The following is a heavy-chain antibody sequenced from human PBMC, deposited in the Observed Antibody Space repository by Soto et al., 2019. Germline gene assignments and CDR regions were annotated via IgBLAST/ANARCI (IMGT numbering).Heavy chain of an antibody. J-gene: IGHJ5*02. CDR1: GFTFSSYG. D-gene: IGHD2-2*01. CDR2: ISYDGSNK. V-gene: IGHV3-30*03. Sequence: PGGSLRLSCAASGFTFSSYGMHWVRQAPGKGLEWVAVISYDGSNKYYADSVKGRFTISRDNSKNTLYLQMNSLRAEDTAVYYCAGDYCSSTSCYSAPTYWFDPWGQGTLVTVSS. CDR3: AGDYCSSTSCYSAPTYWFDP.